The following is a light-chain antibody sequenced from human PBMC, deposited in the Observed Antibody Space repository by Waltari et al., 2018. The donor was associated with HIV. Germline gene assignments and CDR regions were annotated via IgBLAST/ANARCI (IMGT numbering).Light chain of an antibody. CDR1: SSDIGAYNY. CDR2: EVT. J-gene: IGLJ1*01. Sequence: QSALTQPASVSGSPGQSITISCTGTSSDIGAYNYVSWYQHHPGKVPKLLIYEVTNRPSGVSHRFSCSKSGNTASLTISGLQAEDEADFYCTSYTSISTLVFGTGTKVTVL. V-gene: IGLV2-14*01. CDR3: TSYTSISTLV.